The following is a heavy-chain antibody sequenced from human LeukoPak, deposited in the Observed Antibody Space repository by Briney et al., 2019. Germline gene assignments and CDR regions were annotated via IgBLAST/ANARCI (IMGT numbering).Heavy chain of an antibody. Sequence: SETLSLTCTVSGGSVSSGSYYWSWIRQPPGKGLEWIGYIYYSGSTNYNPSLKSRVTISVDTSKNQFSPKLSSVTAADTAVYYCARSFWDIVATMPRDYYGMDVWGQGTTVTVSS. CDR1: GGSVSSGSYY. V-gene: IGHV4-61*01. D-gene: IGHD5-12*01. J-gene: IGHJ6*02. CDR3: ARSFWDIVATMPRDYYGMDV. CDR2: IYYSGST.